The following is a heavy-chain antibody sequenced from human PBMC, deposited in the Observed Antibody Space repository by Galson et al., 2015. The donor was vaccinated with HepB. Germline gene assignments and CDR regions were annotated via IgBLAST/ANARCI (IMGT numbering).Heavy chain of an antibody. J-gene: IGHJ4*02. Sequence: SVKVSCKASGYTFTGYYMHWVRQAPGQGLEWMGWINPNSGGTNYAQKFQGRVTMTRDTSISTAYMELSRLRSDDTAVYYCARNRYGSGSFYYWGQGTLVTVPS. CDR2: INPNSGGT. CDR3: ARNRYGSGSFYY. V-gene: IGHV1-2*02. CDR1: GYTFTGYY. D-gene: IGHD3-10*01.